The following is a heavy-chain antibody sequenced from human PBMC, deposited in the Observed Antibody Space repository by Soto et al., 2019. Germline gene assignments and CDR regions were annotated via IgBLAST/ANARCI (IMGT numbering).Heavy chain of an antibody. CDR1: GGSFSGYY. CDR2: INHSGST. V-gene: IGHV4-34*01. CDR3: ARVPFYYYYGMDV. J-gene: IGHJ6*02. Sequence: LSLTCAVYGGSFSGYYWSWIRQPPGKGLEWIGEINHSGSTNYNPSLKSRVTISVDTSKNQFSLKLSSVTAADTAVYYCARVPFYYYYGMDVWGQGTTVTVSS.